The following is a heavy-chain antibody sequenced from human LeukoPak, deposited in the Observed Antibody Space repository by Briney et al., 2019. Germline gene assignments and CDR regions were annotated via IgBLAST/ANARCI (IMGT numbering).Heavy chain of an antibody. V-gene: IGHV3-74*01. CDR3: AKQLGYCSDGSCYFPY. D-gene: IGHD2-15*01. Sequence: GGSLRLSCAASGFSFSSYWMHWVRQAPGKGLVWASRIKTDGSSATYADSVKGRFTISRDNAKNTLYLQMNSLRAEDTAVYYCAKQLGYCSDGSCYFPYWGQGTLVTVSS. CDR1: GFSFSSYW. J-gene: IGHJ4*02. CDR2: IKTDGSSA.